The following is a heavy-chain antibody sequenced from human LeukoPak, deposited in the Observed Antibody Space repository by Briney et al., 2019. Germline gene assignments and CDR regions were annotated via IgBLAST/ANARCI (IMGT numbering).Heavy chain of an antibody. CDR1: GYTFTSYA. V-gene: IGHV7-4-1*02. D-gene: IGHD3-10*01. Sequence: ASVNVSCKASGYTFTSYAMNWVRHAPGQGLEWMGWINTNSGGPKYAQGFTGRFVFSLDTSVSTAYLQISSLKAEDTAVYYCTTYRSYYGSGSYYQPYYYYYMDVWGKGTTVTVSS. CDR3: TTYRSYYGSGSYYQPYYYYYMDV. CDR2: INTNSGGP. J-gene: IGHJ6*03.